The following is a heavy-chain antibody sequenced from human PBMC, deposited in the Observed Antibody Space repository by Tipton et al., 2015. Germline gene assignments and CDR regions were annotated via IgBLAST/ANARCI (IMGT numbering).Heavy chain of an antibody. CDR3: TRASFMREADFDY. J-gene: IGHJ4*02. CDR2: IYYSGNT. CDR1: GGSISSYY. V-gene: IGHV4-59*12. D-gene: IGHD3-16*01. Sequence: TLSLTCTVSGGSISSYYWSWIRQPPGKGLEWIGFIYYSGNTKYNPSLKSRVTMSVDTSKNQFSLRLTSVTAADTAIYYCTRASFMREADFDYWGQGTLVTVSS.